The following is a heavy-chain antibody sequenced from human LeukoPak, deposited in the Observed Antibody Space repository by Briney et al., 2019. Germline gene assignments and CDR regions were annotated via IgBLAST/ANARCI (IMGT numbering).Heavy chain of an antibody. CDR2: IIPIFGTA. V-gene: IGHV1-69*13. CDR3: ARTYYYDSSGYYYPFGY. CDR1: GGTFSSYA. Sequence: GASVKVSCKASGGTFSSYAISWVRQAPGQGLEWMGGIIPIFGTANCAQKFQGRVTITADESTSTAYMELSSLRSEDTAVYYCARTYYYDSSGYYYPFGYWGQGTLVTVSS. J-gene: IGHJ4*02. D-gene: IGHD3-22*01.